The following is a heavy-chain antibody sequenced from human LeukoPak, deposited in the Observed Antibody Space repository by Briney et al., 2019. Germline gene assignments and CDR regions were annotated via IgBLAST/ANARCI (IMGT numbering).Heavy chain of an antibody. Sequence: GGSLRLSCAASGFTFSSYSMNWVRQAPGKGLEWVSSISSSSSSYIYYADSVKGRFTISRDNAKNSLYLQMNSLRAEDTAVYYCARDQYSYGYEFDYWGQGTLVTVSS. CDR2: ISSSSSSYI. CDR3: ARDQYSYGYEFDY. D-gene: IGHD5-18*01. J-gene: IGHJ4*02. CDR1: GFTFSSYS. V-gene: IGHV3-21*01.